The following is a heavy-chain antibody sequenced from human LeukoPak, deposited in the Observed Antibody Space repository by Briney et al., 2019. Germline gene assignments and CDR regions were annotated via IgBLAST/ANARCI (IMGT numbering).Heavy chain of an antibody. CDR2: ISPSGDYT. CDR1: GYTFSSYY. J-gene: IGHJ4*02. V-gene: IGHV1-46*04. Sequence: GASVKVSCKASGYTFSSYYMHWVRQAPGQGLEWMGIISPSGDYTRYAQKLPGRVSMTLDTSTSSVYMQLNSLESEDTAMYYCARDNSGWSVDYWGQGTLVTVTS. D-gene: IGHD6-19*01. CDR3: ARDNSGWSVDY.